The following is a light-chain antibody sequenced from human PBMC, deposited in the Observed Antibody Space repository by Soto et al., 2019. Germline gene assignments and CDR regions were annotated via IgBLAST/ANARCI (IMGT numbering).Light chain of an antibody. CDR3: QQYGSSPYT. CDR2: AST. CDR1: QSVSSNH. J-gene: IGKJ2*01. V-gene: IGKV3-20*01. Sequence: EIVLTQSPSTLSLSPGERATLSCRASQSVSSNHLAWYQQKPGQAPRLLIFASTGRPTVIPDRFTGSGSGTDFTLTISRLEPEDFAMYYCQQYGSSPYTFGQGTKVDIK.